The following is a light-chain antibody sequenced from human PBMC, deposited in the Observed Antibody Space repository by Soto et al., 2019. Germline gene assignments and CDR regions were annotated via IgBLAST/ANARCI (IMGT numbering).Light chain of an antibody. Sequence: DMQMTQSPSTLSASVGERVTITCRASQNINRWLAWYQQRPGKAPKLLMYDASTLESGVTSRFSGSGSGTEFTFILSSLQPDDSAPYYCQFYESLLGPGTKLEIK. CDR2: DAS. J-gene: IGKJ2*01. V-gene: IGKV1-5*01. CDR1: QNINRW. CDR3: QFYESL.